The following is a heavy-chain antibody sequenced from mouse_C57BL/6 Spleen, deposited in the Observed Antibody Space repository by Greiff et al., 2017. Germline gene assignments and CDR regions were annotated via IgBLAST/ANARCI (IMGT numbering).Heavy chain of an antibody. Sequence: VQLQQSGPELVKPGASVKMSCKASGYTFTDYNMHWVKQSHGKSLEWIGYINPNNGGTSYNQKFKGKATLTINKSSSTAYMELRSLTSEDSAVYYCARGGFMVTTGGCAYWGQGTLVTVSA. CDR2: INPNNGGT. D-gene: IGHD2-2*01. CDR1: GYTFTDYN. J-gene: IGHJ3*01. CDR3: ARGGFMVTTGGCAY. V-gene: IGHV1-22*01.